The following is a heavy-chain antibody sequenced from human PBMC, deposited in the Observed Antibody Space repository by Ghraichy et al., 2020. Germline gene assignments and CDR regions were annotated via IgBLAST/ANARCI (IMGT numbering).Heavy chain of an antibody. J-gene: IGHJ6*03. Sequence: GESLNISCAGSGFSFSSHWMSWVRQAPGKGLESVANINQDGSEDYYVDSVRGRFTISRDNPKTSVFLQMSSLRVEDTAVYYCVRVQHWDYKGPRAGSRHTIYAYHYMDVGGKGTTVTVSS. V-gene: IGHV3-7*01. D-gene: IGHD3-10*01. CDR1: GFSFSSHW. CDR3: VRVQHWDYKGPRAGSRHTIYAYHYMDV. CDR2: INQDGSED.